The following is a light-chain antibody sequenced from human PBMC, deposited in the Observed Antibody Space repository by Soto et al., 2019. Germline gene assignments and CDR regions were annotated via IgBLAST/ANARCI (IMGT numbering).Light chain of an antibody. J-gene: IGLJ2*01. CDR2: EVN. CDR3: CSFAGSSTHVV. CDR1: SSDVGSYNL. V-gene: IGLV2-23*02. Sequence: HSVLTQPASVSGSPGQSITISCTGTSSDVGSYNLVSWYQHHPGKAPKLMIYEVNKRPSGVSNRFSGSKSGNTASLTISGLQAEDEADYYCCSFAGSSTHVVFGGGTKVTVL.